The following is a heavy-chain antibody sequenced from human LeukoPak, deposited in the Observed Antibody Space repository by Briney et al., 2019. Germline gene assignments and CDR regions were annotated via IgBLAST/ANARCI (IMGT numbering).Heavy chain of an antibody. CDR1: GYTFENYG. CDR3: ATASPLLLWFGELSAFDI. D-gene: IGHD3-10*01. J-gene: IGHJ3*02. CDR2: VDPEDGET. Sequence: ASVKVSCKPSGYTFENYGITWVRQAPGQGLEWMGLVDPEDGETIYAEKFPGRVTITADTSTDTAYMELSSLRSEDTAVYYCATASPLLLWFGELSAFDIWGQGTMVTVSS. V-gene: IGHV1-69-2*01.